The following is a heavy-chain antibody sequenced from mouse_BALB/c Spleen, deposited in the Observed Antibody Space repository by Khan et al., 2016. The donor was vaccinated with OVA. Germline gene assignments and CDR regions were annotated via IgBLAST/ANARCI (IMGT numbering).Heavy chain of an antibody. CDR3: AASILFYCILGY. D-gene: IGHD1-1*01. CDR1: GYTFTSYW. J-gene: IGHJ4*01. CDR2: INPSTGYT. Sequence: LEESGAELAKHGASVKMSCKASGYTFTSYWMHWVKQRPGPGLEWIGYINPSTGYTESNQKFKDKATLTTDESSSTAYMQLSSLTSEDSAVXYCAASILFYCILGYWGRGASVTVSS. V-gene: IGHV1-7*01.